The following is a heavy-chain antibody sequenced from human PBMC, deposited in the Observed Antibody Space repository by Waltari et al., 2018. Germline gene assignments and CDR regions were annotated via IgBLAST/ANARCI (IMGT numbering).Heavy chain of an antibody. J-gene: IGHJ4*02. CDR2: VNNDESDT. V-gene: IGHV3-74*03. D-gene: IGHD3-16*01. CDR1: GFPLSSHW. CDR3: ARDNGLSFDY. Sequence: EVQLVESGGGLIQPGGSLRLSCAASGFPLSSHWMPWVRQAPGKGLVWVSRVNNDESDTTYADSVKGRFTISRDNAKNTLYLEMNSLRAEDTAVYYCARDNGLSFDYWGQGTLVTVSS.